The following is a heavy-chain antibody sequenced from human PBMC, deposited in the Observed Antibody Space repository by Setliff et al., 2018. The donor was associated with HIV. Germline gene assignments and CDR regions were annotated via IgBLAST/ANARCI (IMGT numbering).Heavy chain of an antibody. D-gene: IGHD6-13*01. CDR3: ARDQTGVAAAAFGGGSAWSDEGFDI. Sequence: GASVKVSCKASGNTFSSYGITWVRQAPGQGHEWMGMIIPMYNIPAYAQKFQGRVTFTADESTSTAYMELSSLSSEDTAVYYCARDQTGVAAAAFGGGSAWSDEGFDIWGQGTMVTVSS. CDR2: IIPMYNIP. J-gene: IGHJ3*02. CDR1: GNTFSSYG. V-gene: IGHV1-69*13.